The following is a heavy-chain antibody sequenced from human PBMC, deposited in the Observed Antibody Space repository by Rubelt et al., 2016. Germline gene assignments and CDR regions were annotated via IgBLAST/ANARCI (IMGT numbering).Heavy chain of an antibody. J-gene: IGHJ2*01. D-gene: IGHD6-19*01. CDR3: ARGGYSSGWYYWYFDL. CDR2: IYYSGST. CDR1: GGSISSYY. Sequence: QVQLQESGPGLVKPSETLSLTCTVSGGSISSYYWSWIRQPPGKGLEWIGYIYYSGSTNYNPSLKSRVTISEDTSKNQFSLKLSSVTAADTAVYYCARGGYSSGWYYWYFDLWGRGTLVTVSS. V-gene: IGHV4-59*12.